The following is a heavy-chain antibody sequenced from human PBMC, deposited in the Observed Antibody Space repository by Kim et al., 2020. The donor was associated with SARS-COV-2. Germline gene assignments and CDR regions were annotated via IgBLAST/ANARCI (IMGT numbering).Heavy chain of an antibody. CDR3: ARAAYSRSWSRNLDQ. CDR2: MSYDGTNK. CDR1: GFTFSNYT. D-gene: IGHD6-13*01. V-gene: IGHV3-30-3*01. Sequence: GGSLRLSCAASGFTFSNYTMHWVRQAPGKGLEWVAVMSYDGTNKYYADSVKGRFSISGDNSRNTLFLQMNSLRTEDTAMYYCARAAYSRSWSRNLDQWGQGTQVTVSS. J-gene: IGHJ4*02.